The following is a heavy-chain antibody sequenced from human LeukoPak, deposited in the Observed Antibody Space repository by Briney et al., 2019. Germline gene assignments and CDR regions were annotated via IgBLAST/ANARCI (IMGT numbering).Heavy chain of an antibody. CDR3: ARDGYCSGGSCYNWFDP. V-gene: IGHV3-30-3*01. J-gene: IGHJ5*02. CDR2: ISYDGSNK. CDR1: GFTFSSYA. Sequence: GGSLRLSCAASGFTFSSYAMHWVRQAPGKGLEWVAVISYDGSNKYYADSVKGRFTISRDNSKNTLYLQMNSLRAEDTAVYYCARDGYCSGGSCYNWFDPWGQGTLVTVSS. D-gene: IGHD2-15*01.